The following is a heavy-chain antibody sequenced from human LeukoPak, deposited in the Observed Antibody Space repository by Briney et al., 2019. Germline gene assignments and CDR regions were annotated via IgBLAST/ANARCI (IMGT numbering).Heavy chain of an antibody. V-gene: IGHV4-59*01. D-gene: IGHD3-10*01. J-gene: IGHJ6*03. CDR1: GGSFSGYY. CDR2: IFHSGST. CDR3: ARDSVATIRGSEKLYYYMDV. Sequence: SETLSLTCAVYGGSFSGYYWSWIRQTPGKGLEWIGHIFHSGSTNYNPSLKSRVTISIDTSKTHFSLKLTSVTAADTGVYYCARDSVATIRGSEKLYYYMDVWGKGTTVTVSS.